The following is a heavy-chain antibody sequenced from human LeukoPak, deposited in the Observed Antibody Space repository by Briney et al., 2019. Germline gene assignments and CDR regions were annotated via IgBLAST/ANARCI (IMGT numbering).Heavy chain of an antibody. Sequence: PGGSLRLSCAASGFTVSSNYMSWVRQAPGKGLEWVSVIYSGGSTYYADSVKGRFTISRDNSKNTLYLQMNSLRAEDTAVYYCARNLLEDGSSWSYYYYYGMDLWGQGTTVTVSS. CDR1: GFTVSSNY. D-gene: IGHD6-13*01. V-gene: IGHV3-66*01. CDR2: IYSGGST. CDR3: ARNLLEDGSSWSYYYYYGMDL. J-gene: IGHJ6*02.